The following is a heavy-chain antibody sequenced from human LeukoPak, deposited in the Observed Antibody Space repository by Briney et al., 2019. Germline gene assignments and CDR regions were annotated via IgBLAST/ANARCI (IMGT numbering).Heavy chain of an antibody. CDR2: IYHSGST. CDR3: ARVQITYYDFWSGFDY. V-gene: IGHV4-30-2*01. Sequence: TTSETLSLTCTVSGGSISSGGYYWSWIRQPPGKGLEWIGYIYHSGSTYYNPSLKSRVTISVDRSKNQFSLKLSSVTAADTAVYYCARVQITYYDFWSGFDYWGQGTLVTVSS. D-gene: IGHD3-3*01. CDR1: GGSISSGGYY. J-gene: IGHJ4*02.